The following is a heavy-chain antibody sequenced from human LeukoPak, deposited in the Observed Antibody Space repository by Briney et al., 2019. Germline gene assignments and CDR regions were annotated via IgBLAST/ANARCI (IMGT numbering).Heavy chain of an antibody. CDR2: IKEDGSGK. CDR3: ARVGHPYYYYMDV. V-gene: IGHV3-7*01. Sequence: PGGSLRLSCAASGFTFDDYGMSWVRQAPGKGLEWVANIKEDGSGKYYVDSVKGRFTISRDNAKNSLYLQMNSLRAEDTAVYYCARVGHPYYYYMDVWGKGTTVTVSS. CDR1: GFTFDDYG. J-gene: IGHJ6*03.